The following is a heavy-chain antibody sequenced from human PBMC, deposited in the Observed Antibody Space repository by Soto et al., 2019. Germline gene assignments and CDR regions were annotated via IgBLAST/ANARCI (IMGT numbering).Heavy chain of an antibody. J-gene: IGHJ4*02. CDR2: ISGSGGRK. Sequence: GGSLRLSCADSGFTFSSYAMSWVRQASGKGLEWISAISGSGGRKFYADSVKGRFTISRDNYKNTLYLQMNSLRAEDTAVYYCAKDVSTVTTYEYWGQGTLVTISS. D-gene: IGHD4-17*01. V-gene: IGHV3-23*01. CDR3: AKDVSTVTTYEY. CDR1: GFTFSSYA.